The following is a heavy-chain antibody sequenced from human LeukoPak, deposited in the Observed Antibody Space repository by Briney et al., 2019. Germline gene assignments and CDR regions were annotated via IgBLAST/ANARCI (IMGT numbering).Heavy chain of an antibody. Sequence: ASVKVSCKASGYTFTSYYMHWVRQAPGQGLEWMGIINPSGGSTSCAQKFQGRVTMTRDTSTSTVYMELSSLRSEDTAVYYCARDTRMIRGVREDYFDSWGQGTLVTVSS. J-gene: IGHJ4*02. CDR3: ARDTRMIRGVREDYFDS. D-gene: IGHD3-10*01. CDR1: GYTFTSYY. V-gene: IGHV1-46*01. CDR2: INPSGGST.